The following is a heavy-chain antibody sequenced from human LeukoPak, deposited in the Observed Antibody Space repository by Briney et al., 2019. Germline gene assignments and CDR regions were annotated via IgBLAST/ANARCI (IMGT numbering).Heavy chain of an antibody. V-gene: IGHV1-46*01. Sequence: ASVKVSCKASGYTFTSYYMRWVRQAPGQGLEWMGIINPSGGSTSYAQKFRGRVTMTRDTSTSTVYMELSSLRSEDTAVYYCARERYYYDSSGPHAFDIWGQGRMVTVSS. J-gene: IGHJ3*02. CDR3: ARERYYYDSSGPHAFDI. D-gene: IGHD3-22*01. CDR1: GYTFTSYY. CDR2: INPSGGST.